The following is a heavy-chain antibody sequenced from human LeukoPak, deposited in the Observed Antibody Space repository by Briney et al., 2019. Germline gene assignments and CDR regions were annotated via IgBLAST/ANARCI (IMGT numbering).Heavy chain of an antibody. CDR2: INHSGST. D-gene: IGHD6-19*01. Sequence: RPSETLSLTCAVYGGSFSGYYWSWIRQPPGRGLEWIGEINHSGSTNYNPSLKSRVTISVDTSKNQFSLKLSSVTAADTAVYYCARQSRYSSGWLYDYWGQGTLVTVSS. CDR1: GGSFSGYY. CDR3: ARQSRYSSGWLYDY. V-gene: IGHV4-34*01. J-gene: IGHJ4*02.